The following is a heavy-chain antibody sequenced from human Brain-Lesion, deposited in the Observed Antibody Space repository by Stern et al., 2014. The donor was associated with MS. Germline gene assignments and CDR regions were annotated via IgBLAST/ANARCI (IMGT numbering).Heavy chain of an antibody. CDR2: IFNRGST. Sequence: QVQLQESGPGLVKPSQTLSLSCTVSGGSISSGGYYWSWIRQPAGKGLEWIGRIFNRGSTSYTPSLKGRVTISIDPSKNQFSLRLNSMTAADTAVYYCARGRVVPGFQYYATDVWGQGTTVIVSS. CDR1: GGSISSGGYY. V-gene: IGHV4-61*02. D-gene: IGHD2-2*01. CDR3: ARGRVVPGFQYYATDV. J-gene: IGHJ6*02.